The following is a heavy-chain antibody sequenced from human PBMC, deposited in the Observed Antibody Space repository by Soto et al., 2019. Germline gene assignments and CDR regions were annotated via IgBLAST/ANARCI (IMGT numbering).Heavy chain of an antibody. CDR2: ISGSGGST. CDR3: AKPRLSYYYDSSGYIQN. J-gene: IGHJ4*02. D-gene: IGHD3-22*01. CDR1: GFTFSSYA. Sequence: GGSLRLSCAASGFTFSSYAMSWVRQAPGKGLEWVSAISGSGGSTYYADSAKGRFTISRDNSKNTLYLQMNSLRAEDTAVYYCAKPRLSYYYDSSGYIQNWGQGTLVTVSS. V-gene: IGHV3-23*01.